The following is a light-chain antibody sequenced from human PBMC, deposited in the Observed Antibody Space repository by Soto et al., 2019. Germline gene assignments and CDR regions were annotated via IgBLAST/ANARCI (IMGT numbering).Light chain of an antibody. CDR2: LNSDGSH. Sequence: QPVLTQSPSASASLGASVKLTCTLSSGHSSCAIAWHQQQPETGPRYLMKLNSDGSHSTGDVTPDRFSGSSCRAERYLTIGSLAAEDEADYYCQNWGSGILVFGGGTKLTVL. CDR3: QNWGSGILV. J-gene: IGLJ2*01. V-gene: IGLV4-69*01. CDR1: SGHSSCA.